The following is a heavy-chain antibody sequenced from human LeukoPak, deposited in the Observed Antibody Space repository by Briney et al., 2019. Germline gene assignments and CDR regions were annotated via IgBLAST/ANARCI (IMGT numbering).Heavy chain of an antibody. D-gene: IGHD3-9*01. CDR1: GGSFRDYC. Sequence: SETLSLTCAVYGGSFRDYCWSWIRQPPGKGLEWSGEINHGGSTSYNSSLKSRVSISVDTSKNQFSLKLSSVTAADTAVYYCARRKTPMNPLTGWGQGTLVTVSS. J-gene: IGHJ4*02. CDR3: ARRKTPMNPLTG. CDR2: INHGGST. V-gene: IGHV4-34*01.